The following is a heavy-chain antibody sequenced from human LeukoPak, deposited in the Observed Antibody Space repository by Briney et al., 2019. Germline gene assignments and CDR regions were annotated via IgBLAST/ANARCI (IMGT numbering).Heavy chain of an antibody. Sequence: PGGSLRLSCAASGFTFSSYAMNWVRQAPGKGLEWVSAISGSGGSTYYADSVKGRFTISRDNSKNTLCLQMNSLRAEDTAVYYCAKLGTTVTTSGSDWGQGTLVTVSS. D-gene: IGHD4-17*01. CDR1: GFTFSSYA. V-gene: IGHV3-23*01. CDR3: AKLGTTVTTSGSD. CDR2: ISGSGGST. J-gene: IGHJ4*02.